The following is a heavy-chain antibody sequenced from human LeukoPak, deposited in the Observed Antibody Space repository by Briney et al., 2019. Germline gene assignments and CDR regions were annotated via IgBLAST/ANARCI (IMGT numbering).Heavy chain of an antibody. CDR2: ISYDGSDK. CDR3: AGGHSSSWYFYWFDP. V-gene: IGHV3-30*03. J-gene: IGHJ5*02. D-gene: IGHD6-13*01. CDR1: GFTFSDYG. Sequence: GGSLRLSCAASGFTFSDYGMHWVRQAPGKGLEWVAVISYDGSDKYYADSVKGRFTISRDNAKNSLYLQMNSLRAEDTAVYYCAGGHSSSWYFYWFDPWGQGTLVTVSS.